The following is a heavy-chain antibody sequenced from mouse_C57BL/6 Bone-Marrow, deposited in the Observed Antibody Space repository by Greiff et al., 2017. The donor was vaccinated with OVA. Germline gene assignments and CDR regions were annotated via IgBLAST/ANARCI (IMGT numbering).Heavy chain of an antibody. CDR1: GFTFSSYA. CDR3: AREGQLRPAWFAY. Sequence: EVKLMESGGGLVKPGGSLKLSCAASGFTFSSYAMSWVRQTPEKRLEWVATISDGGSYTYYPDNVKGRFTISRDNAKNNLYLQMSHLKSEDTAMYDCAREGQLRPAWFAYWGQGTLVTVSA. V-gene: IGHV5-4*01. CDR2: ISDGGSYT. D-gene: IGHD3-2*02. J-gene: IGHJ3*01.